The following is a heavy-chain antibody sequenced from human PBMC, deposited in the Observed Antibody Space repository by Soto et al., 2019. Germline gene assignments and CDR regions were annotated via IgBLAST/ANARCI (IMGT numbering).Heavy chain of an antibody. CDR1: GFTFSSYA. J-gene: IGHJ3*02. CDR3: AIPYRGNLSPSAFDI. V-gene: IGHV3-23*01. D-gene: IGHD1-7*01. Sequence: EVQLLESGGGLVQPGGSLRLSCAASGFTFSSYAMSWVRQAPGKGLEWVSAISGSGGSTYYADSVKGRFPISRDNSKNTLYLQMHSLRAEDTAVYYCAIPYRGNLSPSAFDIWGQGTMVTVSS. CDR2: ISGSGGST.